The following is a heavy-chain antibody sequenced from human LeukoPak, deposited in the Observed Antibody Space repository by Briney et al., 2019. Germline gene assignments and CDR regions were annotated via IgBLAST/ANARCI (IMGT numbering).Heavy chain of an antibody. Sequence: ASVKVSCKASGYTFTSLGISWVRQAPGQGLEWMGWISGDNGNTYYAQKLQGRVTLTTDTSTSTAYMELRSLRSDDTAVYYCAKGRGTTVTAAANYWGQGTLVTVSS. D-gene: IGHD4-17*01. CDR1: GYTFTSLG. CDR2: ISGDNGNT. J-gene: IGHJ4*02. V-gene: IGHV1-18*01. CDR3: AKGRGTTVTAAANY.